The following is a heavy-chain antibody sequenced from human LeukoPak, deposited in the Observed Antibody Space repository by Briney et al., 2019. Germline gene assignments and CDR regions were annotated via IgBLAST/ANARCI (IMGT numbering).Heavy chain of an antibody. CDR1: GFTFSSYW. CDR3: ARGYGSSGNEKIFDY. J-gene: IGHJ4*02. D-gene: IGHD6-19*01. V-gene: IGHV3-74*01. CDR2: IESDGSTT. Sequence: GGSLRLSCAASGFTFSSYWMHWVRQAPGKGLVWVSRIESDGSTTSYVDSVKGRFTISRDNAKNTLYLQMNSLRAEDTAVYYCARGYGSSGNEKIFDYGGQGTLVTVSS.